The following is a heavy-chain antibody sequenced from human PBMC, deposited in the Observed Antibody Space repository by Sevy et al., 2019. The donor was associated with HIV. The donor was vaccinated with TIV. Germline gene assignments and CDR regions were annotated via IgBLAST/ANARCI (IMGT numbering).Heavy chain of an antibody. CDR2: ISYDGVNK. D-gene: IGHD2-8*01. V-gene: IGHV3-30-3*01. CDR3: ARVAVEYCTNDCYHRFDH. J-gene: IGHJ4*02. CDR1: GFTFHTYA. Sequence: GGSLRLSCAASGFTFHTYAVLWVRQAPGKGLEWLTLISYDGVNKYYADSVKGRLTISRDNSKNTLYLQMDSLRVEDTALYYCARVAVEYCTNDCYHRFDHWGQGTLVTVSS.